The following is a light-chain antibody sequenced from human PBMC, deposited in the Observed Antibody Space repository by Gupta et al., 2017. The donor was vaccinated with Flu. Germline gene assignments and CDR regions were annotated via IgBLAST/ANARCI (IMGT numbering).Light chain of an antibody. J-gene: IGLJ3*02. Sequence: TIACSGPTLNSVSNTVHWYQQSPGTTRIFLIYINNPRPSVVLDRCSGSKSGTLASLAISGLQVESGGDYFCAAWDDSLVGWVFGGGTRLTVL. V-gene: IGLV1-44*01. CDR1: TLNSVSNT. CDR2: INN. CDR3: AAWDDSLVGWV.